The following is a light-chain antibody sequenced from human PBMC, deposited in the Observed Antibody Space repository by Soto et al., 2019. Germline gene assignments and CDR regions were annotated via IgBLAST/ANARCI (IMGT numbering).Light chain of an antibody. CDR3: GTWDDSLGAVV. J-gene: IGLJ2*01. V-gene: IGLV1-51*01. CDR2: DNN. Sequence: QSVLTQPPSVSAAPGQKVTIYCSGSSSNIGNNYVTWYQQLPGTAPKLLIYDNNKRPSGIPDRFSGSKSGTSAILGITGLQTGDEADYYCGTWDDSLGAVVFGGGTKLTVL. CDR1: SSNIGNNY.